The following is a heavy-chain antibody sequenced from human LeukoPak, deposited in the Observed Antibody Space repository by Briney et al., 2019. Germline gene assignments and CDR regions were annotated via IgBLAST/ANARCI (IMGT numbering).Heavy chain of an antibody. J-gene: IGHJ4*02. D-gene: IGHD6-19*01. CDR3: ARLGSSGCDY. CDR2: ISSSSSYI. V-gene: IGHV3-21*01. Sequence: RTGGSLRLSCAASGFTFSSYSMNWVRQAPGKGLEWVSSISSSSSYIYYADSVKGRFTISRDNAKNSLYLQMNSLRAKDTAVYYCARLGSSGCDYWGQGTLVTVSS. CDR1: GFTFSSYS.